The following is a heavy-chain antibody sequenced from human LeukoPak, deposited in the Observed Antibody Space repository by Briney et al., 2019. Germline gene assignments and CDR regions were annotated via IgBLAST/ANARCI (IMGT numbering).Heavy chain of an antibody. D-gene: IGHD1-7*01. CDR3: ARENYLGDYFDY. CDR2: IYSGGNT. CDR1: GFTVSSNY. V-gene: IGHV3-66*02. Sequence: GGSLRLSCAASGFTVSSNYMSWVRQAPGKGLEWVSVIYSGGNTYYADSVKGRFTISRDNSRNTLYLQMNSLRAEDTAVYYCARENYLGDYFDYWGQGTLVTVSS. J-gene: IGHJ4*02.